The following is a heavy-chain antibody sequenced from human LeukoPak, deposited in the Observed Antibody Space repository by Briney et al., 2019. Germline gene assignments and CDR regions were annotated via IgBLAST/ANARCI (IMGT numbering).Heavy chain of an antibody. D-gene: IGHD2-15*01. CDR1: GGSISSYY. J-gene: IGHJ3*02. CDR2: IYYSGST. V-gene: IGHV4-59*01. CDR3: ARAVEGVVVVAADAFDI. Sequence: SETLSLTCAVSGGSISSYYWSWIRQPPGKGLEWIGYIYYSGSTNYNPSLKSRVTISVDTSKNQFSLKLSSVTAADTAVYYCARAVEGVVVVAADAFDIWGQGTMVTVSS.